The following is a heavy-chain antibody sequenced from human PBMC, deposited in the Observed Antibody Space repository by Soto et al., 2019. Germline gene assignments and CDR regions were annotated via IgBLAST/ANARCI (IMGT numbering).Heavy chain of an antibody. Sequence: ASVKVSCKASGYTFTSYGISWVRQAPGQGLEWMGWISAYNGNTNYAQKLQGRVTMTTDTSTSTAYMELRSLRSDDTAVYYCARVGEQQLVRTVWFDPWGQGTLVTVSS. J-gene: IGHJ5*02. CDR3: ARVGEQQLVRTVWFDP. V-gene: IGHV1-18*01. CDR2: ISAYNGNT. CDR1: GYTFTSYG. D-gene: IGHD6-13*01.